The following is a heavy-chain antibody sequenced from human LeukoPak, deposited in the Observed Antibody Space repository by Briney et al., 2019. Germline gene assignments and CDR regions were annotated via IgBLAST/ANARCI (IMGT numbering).Heavy chain of an antibody. D-gene: IGHD6-13*01. Sequence: SETLSLTCTVSGGSISSSNYYWGWIRQPPGRGLEWIGSFYYSGSTYYNPSLRSRVTISVDASKNQFSLRLSSVTATDTAVYYCARRLAGTEDYWGQGTLVTVSS. J-gene: IGHJ4*02. CDR1: GGSISSSNYY. V-gene: IGHV4-39*01. CDR2: FYYSGST. CDR3: ARRLAGTEDY.